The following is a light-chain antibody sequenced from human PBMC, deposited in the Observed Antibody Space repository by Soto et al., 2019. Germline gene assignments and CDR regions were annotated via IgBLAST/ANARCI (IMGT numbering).Light chain of an antibody. CDR3: QNYKSDPWT. CDR2: AAS. V-gene: IGKV1-27*01. Sequence: DIQMTQSPSSLSASVGDRVTITCRASQGINNYLAWYQQKPGKLPKLLIYAASTLQSGVPSRFSGSGSGTDFTLTIGSLQPEDVAAYYCQNYKSDPWTFGQATKVEIK. J-gene: IGKJ1*01. CDR1: QGINNY.